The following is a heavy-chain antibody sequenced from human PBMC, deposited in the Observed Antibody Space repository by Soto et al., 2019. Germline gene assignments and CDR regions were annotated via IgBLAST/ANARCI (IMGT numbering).Heavy chain of an antibody. J-gene: IGHJ4*02. D-gene: IGHD7-27*01. CDR1: GGSISSGDYY. CDR2: IYYSGST. V-gene: IGHV4-30-4*01. Sequence: SETLSLTCTVSGGSISSGDYYWSWIRQPPGKGLEWIGYIYYSGSTYYNPSLKSRVTISVDTSKNQFSLKLSSVTAADTAVYYCARGPSGDKVDYGGQGTMVTVSS. CDR3: ARGPSGDKVDY.